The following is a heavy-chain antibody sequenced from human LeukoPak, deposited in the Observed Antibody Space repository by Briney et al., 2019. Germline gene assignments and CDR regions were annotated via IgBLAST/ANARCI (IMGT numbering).Heavy chain of an antibody. CDR3: ARSSPPPFGGDDY. Sequence: ASVKVSCKASGYTFTSYYMHWVRRAPGQGLEWMGIINPSGGSTSYAQKFQGRVTMTRDMSTSTVYMELSSLRSEDTAVYYCARSSPPPFGGDDYWGQGTLVTVSS. CDR1: GYTFTSYY. CDR2: INPSGGST. D-gene: IGHD3-10*01. J-gene: IGHJ4*02. V-gene: IGHV1-46*01.